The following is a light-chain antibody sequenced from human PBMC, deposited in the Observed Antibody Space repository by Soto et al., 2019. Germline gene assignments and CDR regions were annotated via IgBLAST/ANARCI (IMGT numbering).Light chain of an antibody. J-gene: IGLJ1*01. Sequence: QSALTQPASVSGSPGQSITISCTGTSSDVGGYKYVSWYQQHPGKAPKLMIYDIRNRPSGVSNRFSGSKSGNTASLTISGLQAEDEADYYCSSYTSSSTRVFGTGTKLTVI. CDR2: DIR. CDR3: SSYTSSSTRV. V-gene: IGLV2-14*03. CDR1: SSDVGGYKY.